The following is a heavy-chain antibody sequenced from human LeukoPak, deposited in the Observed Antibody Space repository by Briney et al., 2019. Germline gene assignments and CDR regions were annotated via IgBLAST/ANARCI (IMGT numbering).Heavy chain of an antibody. J-gene: IGHJ4*02. CDR2: IIPILGIA. D-gene: IGHD3-9*01. Sequence: SVKVSCKASGGTFSSYAIGWVRQAPGQGLEWMGRIIPILGIANYAQKFQGRVTITADKSTSTAYMELSSLRSEDTAVYYCARDSDDILTGYYMTPDYWGQGTLVTVSS. CDR3: ARDSDDILTGYYMTPDY. CDR1: GGTFSSYA. V-gene: IGHV1-69*04.